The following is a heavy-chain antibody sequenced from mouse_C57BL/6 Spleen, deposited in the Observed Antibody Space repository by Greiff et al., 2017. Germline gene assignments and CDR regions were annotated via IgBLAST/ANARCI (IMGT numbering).Heavy chain of an antibody. CDR2: IYPGDGDT. Sequence: QVQLQQSGAELVKPGASVKISCKASGYAFSSYWMNWVKQRPGKGLEWIGQIYPGDGDTNYNGKFKGKATLTADKSSSTAYMQLSSLTSEDASVYFCARGGLRQYYGSSVDVWGTGTTVTVSS. D-gene: IGHD1-1*01. CDR3: ARGGLRQYYGSSVDV. CDR1: GYAFSSYW. V-gene: IGHV1-80*01. J-gene: IGHJ1*03.